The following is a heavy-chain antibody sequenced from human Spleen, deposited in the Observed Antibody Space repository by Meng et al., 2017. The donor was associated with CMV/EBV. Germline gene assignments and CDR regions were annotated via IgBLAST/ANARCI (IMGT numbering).Heavy chain of an antibody. D-gene: IGHD2-2*01. CDR1: GFTFSDYS. V-gene: IGHV3-21*01. J-gene: IGHJ4*02. Sequence: GGSLRLSCAASGFTFSDYSMNWIRQAPGKGLEWVSSISSSSNYVRYADSVKGRFTISRDNAKNSLYLQMNSLRAGDTAVYYCASYCSTTSCSDDLAWGQGTLVTVSS. CDR2: ISSSSNYV. CDR3: ASYCSTTSCSDDLA.